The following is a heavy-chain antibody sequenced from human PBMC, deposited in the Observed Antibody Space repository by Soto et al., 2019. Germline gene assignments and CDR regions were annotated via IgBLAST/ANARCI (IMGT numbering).Heavy chain of an antibody. V-gene: IGHV4-30-4*01. CDR1: GGSISSGDYY. CDR2: IYYSGST. D-gene: IGHD4-17*01. J-gene: IGHJ4*02. Sequence: TLTLTCTVSGGSISSGDYYWSWIRQPPGKGLEWIGYIYYSGSTYYNPSLKSRVTISXXXSXNXFXLXXXSVTXADTAVYYCARDRLRGRVGYWGQGTLVTVSS. CDR3: ARDRLRGRVGY.